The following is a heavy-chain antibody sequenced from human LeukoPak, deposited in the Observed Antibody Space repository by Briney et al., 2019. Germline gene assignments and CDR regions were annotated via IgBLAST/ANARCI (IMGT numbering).Heavy chain of an antibody. CDR2: ISNEGNYK. V-gene: IGHV3-30*18. J-gene: IGHJ4*02. Sequence: GGSLRLSCDGSGFTFSRHGMHWVRQAPGKGLEWVAVISNEGNYKYYGDSVKGRFAISRDNFKNTTYLQMNYLRPEDTAVYFCAKGGHYLFDYWGQGALVTVSS. CDR3: AKGGHYLFDY. D-gene: IGHD3-10*01. CDR1: GFTFSRHG.